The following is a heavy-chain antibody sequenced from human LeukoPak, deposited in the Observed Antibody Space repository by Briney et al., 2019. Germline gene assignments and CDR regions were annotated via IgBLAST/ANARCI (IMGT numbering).Heavy chain of an antibody. Sequence: GRSLRLSCAASGFTFSSYAMHWVRQAPGKGLEWVAVISYDGSNKYYADSVKGRFTISRDNAKNTLYLQMNSLRAEDTAVYYCARLDSSGSFDYWGQGTLVTVPS. CDR3: ARLDSSGSFDY. CDR1: GFTFSSYA. V-gene: IGHV3-30-3*01. J-gene: IGHJ4*02. D-gene: IGHD6-19*01. CDR2: ISYDGSNK.